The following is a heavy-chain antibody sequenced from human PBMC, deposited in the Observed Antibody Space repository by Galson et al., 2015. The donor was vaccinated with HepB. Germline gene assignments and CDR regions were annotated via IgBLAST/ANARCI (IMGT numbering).Heavy chain of an antibody. Sequence: SLRLSCAASGFTFNGYSMNWVRRAPGKGLEWLSYISSSSSTTIYYADSVKGRFTISRDNAKSSLYLQMNSLRAEDTAVYHCARERGSIFSQLYYFDYWGQGALVTVSS. CDR2: ISSSSSTTI. J-gene: IGHJ4*02. D-gene: IGHD3-16*01. V-gene: IGHV3-48*04. CDR1: GFTFNGYS. CDR3: ARERGSIFSQLYYFDY.